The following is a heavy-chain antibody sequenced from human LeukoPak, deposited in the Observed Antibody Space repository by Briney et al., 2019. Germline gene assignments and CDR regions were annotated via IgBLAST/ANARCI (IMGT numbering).Heavy chain of an antibody. D-gene: IGHD6-6*01. Sequence: SETLSLTCGVAGYSISSDYYWGWIRQPPGKGLEWIGNIYHSGSTYYNPSLESRATISIDTSKNQFTLKLSSVTAADTAVYYCARDAYSSSGNDAFDIWGQGTMVTVSS. CDR3: ARDAYSSSGNDAFDI. CDR2: IYHSGST. V-gene: IGHV4-38-2*02. J-gene: IGHJ3*02. CDR1: GYSISSDYY.